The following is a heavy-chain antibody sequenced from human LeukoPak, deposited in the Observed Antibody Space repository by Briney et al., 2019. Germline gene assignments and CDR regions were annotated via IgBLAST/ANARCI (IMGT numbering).Heavy chain of an antibody. D-gene: IGHD1-26*01. CDR2: INHSGST. Sequence: PSETLSLTCAVYGGSFSGYYRSWIRQPPGKGLEWIGEINHSGSTNYNPSLKSRVTISVDTSKNQFSLKLSSVTAADTAVYYCARGLIFVGATPNFDYWGQGTLVTVSS. J-gene: IGHJ4*02. V-gene: IGHV4-34*01. CDR3: ARGLIFVGATPNFDY. CDR1: GGSFSGYY.